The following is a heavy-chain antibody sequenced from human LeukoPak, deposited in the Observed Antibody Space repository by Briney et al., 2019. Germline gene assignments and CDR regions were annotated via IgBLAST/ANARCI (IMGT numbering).Heavy chain of an antibody. V-gene: IGHV3-23*01. Sequence: GGSLRLSCAAFGFTFSSYAMSWVRQAPGKGLEWVSAISGSGGSTYYADSVKGRFTISRDNSKNTLYLQMDSLRAEDTAVYYCANYGSGSYPLTGYFDYWGQGTLATVSS. CDR2: ISGSGGST. J-gene: IGHJ4*02. CDR3: ANYGSGSYPLTGYFDY. CDR1: GFTFSSYA. D-gene: IGHD3-10*01.